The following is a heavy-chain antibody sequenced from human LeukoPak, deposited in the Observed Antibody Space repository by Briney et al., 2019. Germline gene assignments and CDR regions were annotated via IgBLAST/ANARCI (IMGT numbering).Heavy chain of an antibody. V-gene: IGHV4-4*07. CDR1: GGSISSYY. CDR3: VGAVAGRDAFDI. CDR2: IYTSGST. J-gene: IGHJ3*02. D-gene: IGHD6-19*01. Sequence: PSETLSLTCTASGGSISSYYWSWIRQPAGKGLEWIGRIYTSGSTNYNPSLKSRVTISVDKSKNQFSLKLSSVTAADTAVYYCVGAVAGRDAFDIWGQGTMVTVSS.